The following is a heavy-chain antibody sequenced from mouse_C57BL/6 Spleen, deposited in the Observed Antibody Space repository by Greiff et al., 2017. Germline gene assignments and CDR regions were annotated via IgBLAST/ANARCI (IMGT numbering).Heavy chain of an antibody. V-gene: IGHV5-4*01. D-gene: IGHD3-2*02. Sequence: EVQLVQSGGGLVKPGGSLKLSCAASGFTFSSYAMPWVRQTPEQRLEWVATISDGGSYTYYPDNVKGRFTISRDNAKNNLYLQMSHLRSEDTAMYYCARDMDSSVYKAFAYWGQGTLVTVSA. CDR1: GFTFSSYA. CDR2: ISDGGSYT. J-gene: IGHJ3*01. CDR3: ARDMDSSVYKAFAY.